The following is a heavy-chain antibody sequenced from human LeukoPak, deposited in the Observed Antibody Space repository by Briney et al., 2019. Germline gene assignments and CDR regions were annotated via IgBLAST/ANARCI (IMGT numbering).Heavy chain of an antibody. CDR1: GFTFSSYS. D-gene: IGHD6-19*01. V-gene: IGHV3-21*01. CDR2: ISSSSSYI. CDR3: AKDATAVPGTVYMDV. J-gene: IGHJ6*03. Sequence: GGSLRLSCAASGFTFSSYSMNWVRQAPGKGLEWVSSISSSSSYIYYADSVEGRFTISRDNAKNSVYLQMTSLRDEDTALYYCAKDATAVPGTVYMDVWGKGTTVTVSS.